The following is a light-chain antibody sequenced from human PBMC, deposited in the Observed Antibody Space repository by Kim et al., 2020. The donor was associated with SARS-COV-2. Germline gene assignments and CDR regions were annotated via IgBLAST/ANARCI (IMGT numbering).Light chain of an antibody. CDR1: QGIISW. CDR2: VAS. Sequence: ASVVDRGTIACRASQGIISWLAWYQQKPGKAPKLLIYVASSWQSVVPARFSGSGSGTDFTLTITSLEPEDFAAYYCQQAISVPWTFGQGTKVDIK. V-gene: IGKV1-12*02. CDR3: QQAISVPWT. J-gene: IGKJ1*01.